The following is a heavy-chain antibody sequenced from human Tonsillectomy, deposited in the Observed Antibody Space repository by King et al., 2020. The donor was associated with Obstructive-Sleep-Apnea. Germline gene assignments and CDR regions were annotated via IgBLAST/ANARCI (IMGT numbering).Heavy chain of an antibody. CDR2: ISSISSYI. Sequence: VQLVESGGGLVKPGGSLRLSCAAFGFTFSTYSMHWVRQAPGKGLEWVSSISSISSYIYYANSAKGRFTISRDNAKNALYLQMERLRAEDTAVYYCARDEERAVAGTGNFYYYYYNMDVWGQGTTVTVSS. D-gene: IGHD6-19*01. V-gene: IGHV3-21*01. CDR3: ARDEERAVAGTGNFYYYYYNMDV. CDR1: GFTFSTYS. J-gene: IGHJ6*02.